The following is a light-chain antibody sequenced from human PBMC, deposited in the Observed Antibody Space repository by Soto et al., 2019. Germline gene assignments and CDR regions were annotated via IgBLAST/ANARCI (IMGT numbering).Light chain of an antibody. Sequence: LLAQSSSSPASLGFPGQLPPPLSRGDSSYIIAWHQQQPGKAPRYLMKLEGSGSYKKGSGVPDRFSGSSSGADRYLTISNLQSEDEADYYCETWDSNIHVFGTGTKSPS. CDR1: RGDSSYI. CDR3: ETWDSNIHV. V-gene: IGLV4-60*03. CDR2: LEGSGSY. J-gene: IGLJ1*01.